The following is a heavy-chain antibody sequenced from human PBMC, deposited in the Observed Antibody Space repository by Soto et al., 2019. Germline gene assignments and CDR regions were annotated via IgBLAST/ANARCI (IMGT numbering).Heavy chain of an antibody. D-gene: IGHD3-3*02. J-gene: IGHJ4*02. V-gene: IGHV3-23*01. CDR3: AKSVHFPKDYLTDY. CDR2: ISNSGGTT. Sequence: GGSLRLSCAASGFTFSTYAMSWVRQAPGKGLEWVSGISNSGGTTYYSDSVKGRFTVSRDDSKNTLYLQMNSLRVEDTAVYYCAKSVHFPKDYLTDYWGQGTLVTVSS. CDR1: GFTFSTYA.